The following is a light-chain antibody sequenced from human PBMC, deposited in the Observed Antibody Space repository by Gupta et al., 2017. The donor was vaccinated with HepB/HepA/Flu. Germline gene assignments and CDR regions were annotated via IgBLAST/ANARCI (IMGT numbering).Light chain of an antibody. J-gene: IGKJ3*01. Sequence: DIQLTQSPSFLSASVGDRVTITCRASQGTTNYLVWYQQKPGKAPKLLIYAASTLRSGVPSRFRGSGSGTEFTLTISRLQPEDFATYYCPQFDNYPFTFGHGTKVDIK. CDR2: AAS. CDR3: PQFDNYPFT. V-gene: IGKV1-9*01. CDR1: QGTTNY.